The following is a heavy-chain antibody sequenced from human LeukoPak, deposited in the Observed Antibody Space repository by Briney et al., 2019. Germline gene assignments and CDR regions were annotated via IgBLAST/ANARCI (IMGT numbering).Heavy chain of an antibody. CDR1: GFTVSSNY. CDR2: IYSGGST. J-gene: IGHJ4*02. V-gene: IGHV3-53*01. CDR3: ARDAGGIWTPFDY. D-gene: IGHD6-13*01. Sequence: RGSLRLSCAASGFTVSSNYMSWVRQAPGKGLEWVSVIYSGGSTYYADSVKGRFTISRDNSKNTLYLQMNSLRAEDTAVYYCARDAGGIWTPFDYWGQGTLVTVSS.